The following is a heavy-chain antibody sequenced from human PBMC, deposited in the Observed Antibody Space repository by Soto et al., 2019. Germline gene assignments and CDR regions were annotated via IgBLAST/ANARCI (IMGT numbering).Heavy chain of an antibody. CDR1: GYTFTGYY. CDR3: AREVVVPVAMKRGDAFDI. J-gene: IGHJ3*02. V-gene: IGHV1-2*04. Sequence: QVQLVQSGAEVKKPGASVKVSCKASGYTFTGYYMHWVRQAPGQGLEWMGWINPNSGGTNYAQKFQGWVTMTRDTSISTAYMELSRLRSDDTAVYYCAREVVVPVAMKRGDAFDIWGQGTMVTVSS. D-gene: IGHD2-2*01. CDR2: INPNSGGT.